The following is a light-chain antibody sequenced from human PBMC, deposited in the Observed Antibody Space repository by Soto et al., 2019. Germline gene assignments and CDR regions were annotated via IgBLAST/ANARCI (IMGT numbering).Light chain of an antibody. CDR3: HSYDSSPGAYWV. V-gene: IGLV1-40*01. CDR1: SSNIGAYFD. Sequence: QSVLTQPPSVSGAPGQRVTISCTGSSSNIGAYFDVCWYQQLPGRAPKLLIYANNNRPSGVPDRFSGSKSGTSASLAITGLQTRDEANYYCHSYDSSPGAYWVFGGGTKLTVL. J-gene: IGLJ3*02. CDR2: ANN.